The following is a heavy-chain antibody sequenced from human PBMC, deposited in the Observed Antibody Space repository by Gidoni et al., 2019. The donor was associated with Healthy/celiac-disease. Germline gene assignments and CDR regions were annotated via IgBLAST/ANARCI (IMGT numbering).Heavy chain of an antibody. D-gene: IGHD2-15*01. CDR1: GFPFCDSG. V-gene: IGHV3-20*01. J-gene: IGHJ4*02. CDR3: ASLGYCSGGSCSSFGY. Sequence: EVQLVESGGGVVRPGGSLRLSCAASGFPFCDSGMSLVRHAPVKGLEWVSGINWNGGSTGYADSVKGRFTISRDNAKNSLYLQMNSLRAEDTALYHCASLGYCSGGSCSSFGYWGQGTLVTVSS. CDR2: INWNGGST.